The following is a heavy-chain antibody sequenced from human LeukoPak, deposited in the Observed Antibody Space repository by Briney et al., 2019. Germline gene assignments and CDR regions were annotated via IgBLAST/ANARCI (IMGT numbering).Heavy chain of an antibody. CDR2: ISSSNYI. CDR3: ARDRLPGAYYYYYGMDV. V-gene: IGHV3-21*01. J-gene: IGHJ6*02. CDR1: GFTFSSYS. D-gene: IGHD6-6*01. Sequence: GGSLRLSCAASGFTFSSYSMNWVRQAPGKGLEWVSSISSSNYIYYADSVKGRFTISRDNAKNSLYLQMNSLRAEDTAVYYCARDRLPGAYYYYYGMDVWGQGTTVTVSS.